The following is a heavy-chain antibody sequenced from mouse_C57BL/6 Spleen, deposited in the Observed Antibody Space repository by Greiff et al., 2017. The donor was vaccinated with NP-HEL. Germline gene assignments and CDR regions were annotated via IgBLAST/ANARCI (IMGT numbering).Heavy chain of an antibody. Sequence: QVQLKQPGAELVMPGASVKLSCKASGYTFTSYWMHWVKQRPGQGLEWIGEIDPSDSYTNYNQKFKGKSTLTVDKSSSTAYMQLSSLTAEDSAVYYCARGGTTVVATRGFDYWGQGTTLTVSS. CDR2: IDPSDSYT. CDR3: ARGGTTVVATRGFDY. D-gene: IGHD1-1*01. CDR1: GYTFTSYW. V-gene: IGHV1-69*01. J-gene: IGHJ2*01.